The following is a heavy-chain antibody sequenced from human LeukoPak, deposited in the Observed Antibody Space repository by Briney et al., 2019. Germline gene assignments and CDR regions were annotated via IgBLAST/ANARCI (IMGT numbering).Heavy chain of an antibody. CDR3: ARGGLGYDILTGPNAFDI. CDR1: GFTFSNYE. J-gene: IGHJ3*02. Sequence: PGGSLRLSCAASGFTFSNYEMHWVRQAPGKGLEWVSYISSSGSDIYYADSVKGRFTISRDNAKNSLYLHMNSLRAEDTAVYYCARGGLGYDILTGPNAFDIWGQGTMVTVSS. V-gene: IGHV3-48*03. CDR2: ISSSGSDI. D-gene: IGHD3-9*01.